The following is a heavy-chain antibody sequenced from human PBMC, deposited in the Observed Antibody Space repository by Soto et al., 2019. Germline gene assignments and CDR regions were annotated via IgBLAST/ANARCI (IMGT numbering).Heavy chain of an antibody. CDR1: GGSTRSYY. V-gene: IGHV4-59*01. CDR3: ARDLGYGVDYYYNGMDV. J-gene: IGHJ6*02. Sequence: SETLSLTCTVSGGSTRSYYWNWIRQTPGKGLEWIGYLFYSGSTDYNPSLKSRVTISVDTSKNQFSLKLNSVTAADTAVYYCARDLGYGVDYYYNGMDVWGQGTTVTVSS. D-gene: IGHD5-12*01. CDR2: LFYSGST.